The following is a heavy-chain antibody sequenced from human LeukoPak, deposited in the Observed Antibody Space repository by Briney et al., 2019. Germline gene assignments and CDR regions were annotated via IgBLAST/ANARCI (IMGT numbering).Heavy chain of an antibody. D-gene: IGHD3-10*01. Sequence: GASVKVSCKTSGYTFTNYAIHWLRQAPGQRFEWMGWINAANGHKKYSQDFQGRIIITRDTSATTAYMELSNLRSEDMALYYCARGRGPPNTNRDFYFYYYMDVWGTGTTVIVSS. CDR1: GYTFTNYA. J-gene: IGHJ6*03. CDR2: INAANGHK. CDR3: ARGRGPPNTNRDFYFYYYMDV. V-gene: IGHV1-3*03.